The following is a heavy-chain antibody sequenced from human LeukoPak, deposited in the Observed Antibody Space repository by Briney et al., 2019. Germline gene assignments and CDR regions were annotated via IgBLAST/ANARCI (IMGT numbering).Heavy chain of an antibody. V-gene: IGHV3-53*01. CDR3: ARADYGGNSEIFDY. CDR2: IYSGGST. Sequence: PGGSLRLSCAASGFTVSSNYMSWVRQAPGKGLEWVSVIYSGGSTYYADSVKGRFTISRDNSKNTLYLQMNSLRAEDTAVYYCARADYGGNSEIFDYWGQGTLVTVSS. D-gene: IGHD4-23*01. J-gene: IGHJ4*02. CDR1: GFTVSSNY.